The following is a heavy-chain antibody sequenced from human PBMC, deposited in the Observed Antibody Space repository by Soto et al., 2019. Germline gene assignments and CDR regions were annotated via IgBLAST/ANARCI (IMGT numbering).Heavy chain of an antibody. CDR1: GVTFSDSY. Sequence: QVQLVESGGGLVKPGGSLRLSCAASGVTFSDSYMSWIRQAPGKGLEWISYITFSGNTVYYADSLKGRFTISRDNAQNSLYLQMNRLRAEDTAVYYCARVSWREKYGMDVWGQGTTVTVSS. J-gene: IGHJ6*02. CDR3: ARVSWREKYGMDV. V-gene: IGHV3-11*01. CDR2: ITFSGNTV.